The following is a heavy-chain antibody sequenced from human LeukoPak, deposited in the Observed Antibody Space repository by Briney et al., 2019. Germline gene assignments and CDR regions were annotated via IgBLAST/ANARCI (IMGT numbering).Heavy chain of an antibody. Sequence: SETLSLTCAVYGGSFSGYYWSWIRQPPGKGLEWIGEINHSGSTNYNPSLKSRVTISVDTSKNQFSLKLSSVAAADTAVYYCARGPYDYVWGSYRYLDSYFDYWGQGTLVTVSS. D-gene: IGHD3-16*02. V-gene: IGHV4-34*01. CDR2: INHSGST. J-gene: IGHJ4*02. CDR3: ARGPYDYVWGSYRYLDSYFDY. CDR1: GGSFSGYY.